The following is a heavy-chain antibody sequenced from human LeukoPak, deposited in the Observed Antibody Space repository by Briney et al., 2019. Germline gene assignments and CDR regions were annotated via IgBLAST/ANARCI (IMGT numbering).Heavy chain of an antibody. CDR1: GFTFSSYW. V-gene: IGHV3-74*01. D-gene: IGHD2-8*02. J-gene: IGHJ4*02. CDR3: ARDSAECTGGYCYLVS. Sequence: GGSLRLSCTASGFTFSSYWMHWVRQAPGKGLVWVSRINTDGSDTSYADSVKGRFTISRDNAKNTLYLQMNSLRVEDTAVYYCARDSAECTGGYCYLVSWGQGTLVTVSS. CDR2: INTDGSDT.